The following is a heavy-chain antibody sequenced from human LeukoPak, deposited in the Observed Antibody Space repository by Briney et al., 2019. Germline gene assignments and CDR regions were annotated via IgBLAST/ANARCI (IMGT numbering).Heavy chain of an antibody. CDR1: GYTFTSNY. V-gene: IGHV1-46*01. CDR2: IYPRDGST. CDR3: ARDQEGFDY. Sequence: ASVKVSCKASGYTFTSNYIHWVRQAPGQGLEWMGMIYPRDGSTSYAQKFQGRVTVTKDTSTSTVHMELSGLRSEDTAVYYCARDQEGFDYWGQGTLVTVSS. J-gene: IGHJ4*02.